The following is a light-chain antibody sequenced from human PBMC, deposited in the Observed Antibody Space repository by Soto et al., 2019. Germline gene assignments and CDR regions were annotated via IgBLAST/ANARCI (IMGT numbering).Light chain of an antibody. CDR3: SSYTTSSNYV. CDR1: SSDIGAYNF. V-gene: IGLV2-14*01. J-gene: IGLJ1*01. CDR2: EVS. Sequence: QSTLTLPASVSGSPGQSITISCTGSSSDIGAYNFVSWYQQHPGKAPKLMIYEVSNRPSGVSNRFSGSKSGDTASLTISGLQAEDEADYYCSSYTTSSNYVFGTGTKLTVL.